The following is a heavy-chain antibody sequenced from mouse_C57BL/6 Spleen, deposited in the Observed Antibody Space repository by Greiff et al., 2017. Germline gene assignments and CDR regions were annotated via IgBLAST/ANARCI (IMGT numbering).Heavy chain of an antibody. J-gene: IGHJ3*01. D-gene: IGHD1-1*01. Sequence: EVQRVESGAELVRPGASVKLSCTASGFNIKDDYMHWVKQRPEQGLEWIGWIDPENGDTEYASKFQGKATITADTSSNTAYLQLSSLTSEDTAVYYCTTLYYYGSSYAYWGQGTLVTVSA. CDR3: TTLYYYGSSYAY. CDR1: GFNIKDDY. CDR2: IDPENGDT. V-gene: IGHV14-4*01.